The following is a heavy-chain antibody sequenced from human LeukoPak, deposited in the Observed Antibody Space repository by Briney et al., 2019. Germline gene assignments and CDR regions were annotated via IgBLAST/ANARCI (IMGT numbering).Heavy chain of an antibody. CDR1: GFTLSSYA. V-gene: IGHV3-23*01. D-gene: IGHD3-16*01. CDR3: AQGARADTYWYFDL. Sequence: GGSLRLSCAASGFTLSSYAMGWVRQAPGKGLEWVSSIWGSGTSTYYADSVKGRFTISRDNSKNTLYLQMNSLRAEDTAAYYCAQGARADTYWYFDLWGRGTLVTVSS. CDR2: IWGSGTST. J-gene: IGHJ2*01.